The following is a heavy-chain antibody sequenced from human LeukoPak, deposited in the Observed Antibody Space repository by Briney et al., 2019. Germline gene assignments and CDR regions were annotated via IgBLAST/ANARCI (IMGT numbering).Heavy chain of an antibody. CDR3: ATDNYGTLDY. CDR1: GYTFTDYY. V-gene: IGHV1-2*02. Sequence: VSVKVSCKASGYTFTDYYIHWVRRAPGQGLEWMGWIDPRSGGTRCTQKFQGRVTMTRDTSISTVYLDLSGMTFDDTALYYCATDNYGTLDYWGQGTLVTVSS. J-gene: IGHJ4*02. D-gene: IGHD3-16*01. CDR2: IDPRSGGT.